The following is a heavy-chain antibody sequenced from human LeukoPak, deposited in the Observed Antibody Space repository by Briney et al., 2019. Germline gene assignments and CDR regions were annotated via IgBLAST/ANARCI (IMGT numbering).Heavy chain of an antibody. CDR3: ARDFRGSGYPTYYYYYMDV. V-gene: IGHV1-2*04. CDR1: GYTFTGYY. J-gene: IGHJ6*03. D-gene: IGHD3-22*01. Sequence: GASVKVSCKASGYTFTGYYMHWVRQAPGQGLEWMGWINPNSGGTNYAQKFQGWVTMTRDTSISTAYMELSRLRSDDTAVYYCARDFRGSGYPTYYYYYMDVWGKGTTVTVSS. CDR2: INPNSGGT.